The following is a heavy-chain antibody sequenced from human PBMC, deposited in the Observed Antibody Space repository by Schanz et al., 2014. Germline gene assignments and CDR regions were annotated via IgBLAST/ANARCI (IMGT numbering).Heavy chain of an antibody. CDR1: GYTFVSYS. D-gene: IGHD6-19*01. CDR2: INPSGGGT. J-gene: IGHJ2*01. Sequence: QVQLVQSGAEVKKPGASVKVSCKASGYTFVSYSMHWVRQAPGQGLEWMGIINPSGGGTSYALRFQDRVTVTRDTSRSTVYMELSRLKSDDTAVYYCARLSVAGRPHVNYWYFDLWGRGTLVTVSS. V-gene: IGHV1-46*01. CDR3: ARLSVAGRPHVNYWYFDL.